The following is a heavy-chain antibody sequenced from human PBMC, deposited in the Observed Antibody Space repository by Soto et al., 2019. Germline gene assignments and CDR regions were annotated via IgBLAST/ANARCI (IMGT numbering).Heavy chain of an antibody. V-gene: IGHV1-24*01. J-gene: IGHJ5*02. CDR1: GYTLTELS. Sequence: ASVKVSCKVSGYTLTELSMHWVRQAPEKGLEWMGGFDPEDGEVMYGQRFQGRVTMTEDTSTDTAYMELSSLRSEDTAVYYCATGLRKLWFGDSQNWFDPWGQGTLVTVSS. CDR3: ATGLRKLWFGDSQNWFDP. CDR2: FDPEDGEV. D-gene: IGHD3-10*01.